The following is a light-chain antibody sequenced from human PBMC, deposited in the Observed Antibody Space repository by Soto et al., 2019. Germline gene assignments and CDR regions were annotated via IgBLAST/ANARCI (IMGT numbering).Light chain of an antibody. CDR1: SSDVGAYNF. V-gene: IGLV2-14*01. J-gene: IGLJ2*01. CDR2: EVT. Sequence: QSVLTQPASVSGSPGQSITISCTGTSSDVGAYNFVSWYQHHPGKAPKLIIYEVTNRPSGVSNRFSGSKSGNAASLTISGLQAEDEADYYCSSSTGDTTLGVFGGGTKVTVL. CDR3: SSSTGDTTLGV.